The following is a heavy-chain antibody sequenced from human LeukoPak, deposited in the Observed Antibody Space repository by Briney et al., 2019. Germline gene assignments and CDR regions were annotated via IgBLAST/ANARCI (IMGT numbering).Heavy chain of an antibody. CDR2: IYYNGST. J-gene: IGHJ4*02. D-gene: IGHD3-10*01. CDR3: AKTAKYYYGSETYYFFEY. CDR1: GDSISSYY. Sequence: SETLSLTCTVSGDSISSYYWSWIRQPPGEGRVWLGNIYYNGSTNYNPSLKSRVTISLDTFQNQFSLKLTSVTPADMAVYYCAKTAKYYYGSETYYFFEYWGQGTLVTVSS. V-gene: IGHV4-59*01.